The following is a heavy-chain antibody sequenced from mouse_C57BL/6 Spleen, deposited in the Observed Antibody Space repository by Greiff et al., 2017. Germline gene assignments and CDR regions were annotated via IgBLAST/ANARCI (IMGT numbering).Heavy chain of an antibody. D-gene: IGHD1-1*01. CDR2: IDPNSGGT. CDR1: GYTFTSYW. J-gene: IGHJ4*01. CDR3: ARPSFYGSSYYYAMDY. V-gene: IGHV1-72*01. Sequence: QVQLQQPGAELVKPGASVKLSCKASGYTFTSYWMHWVKQRPGRGLEWIGRIDPNSGGTKYNEKFKSKATLTVDKPSSTAYMRLSSLTSEDSAVYYCARPSFYGSSYYYAMDYWGQGTSVTVSS.